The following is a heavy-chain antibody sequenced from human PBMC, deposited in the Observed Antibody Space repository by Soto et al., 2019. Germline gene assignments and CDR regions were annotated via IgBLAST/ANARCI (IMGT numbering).Heavy chain of an antibody. CDR1: GGSISSSSYY. CDR3: ARPYILPAAMLPADYYSYMDV. V-gene: IGHV4-39*01. D-gene: IGHD2-2*01. Sequence: QLQLQESGPGLVKPSETLSLTCTVSGGSISSSSYYWGWIRQPPGKGLERIGSIYYSGSTYYNPSLKSRVTLSVDTSKNQFSLKLSSVTAADTAVYYCARPYILPAAMLPADYYSYMDVWGKGTTVTVSS. J-gene: IGHJ6*03. CDR2: IYYSGST.